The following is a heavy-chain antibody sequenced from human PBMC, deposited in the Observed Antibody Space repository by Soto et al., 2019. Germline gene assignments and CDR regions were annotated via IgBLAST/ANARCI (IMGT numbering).Heavy chain of an antibody. CDR2: IHYSGST. Sequence: QVQLQESGPGLVKPSQTLSLTCTVSGGSISSGGYYWSWLRQHPGKGLEWIGYIHYSGSTYYNPSLKSRVTISVDTSKNQSSLKLSSVTAADTAVYYCARRAVMVRGVIISNWFDPWGQGTLVTVSS. J-gene: IGHJ5*02. V-gene: IGHV4-31*03. CDR1: GGSISSGGYY. CDR3: ARRAVMVRGVIISNWFDP. D-gene: IGHD3-10*01.